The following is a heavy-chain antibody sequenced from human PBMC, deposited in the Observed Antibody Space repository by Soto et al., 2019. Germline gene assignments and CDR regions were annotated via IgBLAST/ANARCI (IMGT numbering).Heavy chain of an antibody. CDR1: GGSISSSNW. Sequence: QVQLQGSGPGLVKPSGTLSLTCAVSGGSISSSNWWSWVRQPPGRGLEWIGEIYHSGSTNYNPSLKRRVTISVDKSKNQFSLKLSSVTAADTAVYYCARTPPSRWYANWGQGTLVTVSS. D-gene: IGHD6-13*01. J-gene: IGHJ4*02. CDR3: ARTPPSRWYAN. V-gene: IGHV4-4*02. CDR2: IYHSGST.